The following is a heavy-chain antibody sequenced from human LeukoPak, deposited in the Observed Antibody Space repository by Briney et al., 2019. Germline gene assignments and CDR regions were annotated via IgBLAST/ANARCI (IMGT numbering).Heavy chain of an antibody. CDR2: MNPNSGNT. CDR1: GYTSTSYD. D-gene: IGHD1-26*01. Sequence: ASVKVSCKASGYTSTSYDINWVRQATGQGLEWMGWMNPNSGNTGYAQKFQGRVTMTRNTSISTAYMELSSLRSEDTAVYYCAREDGVIVGASSGNWFDPWGQGTLVTVSS. J-gene: IGHJ5*02. V-gene: IGHV1-8*01. CDR3: AREDGVIVGASSGNWFDP.